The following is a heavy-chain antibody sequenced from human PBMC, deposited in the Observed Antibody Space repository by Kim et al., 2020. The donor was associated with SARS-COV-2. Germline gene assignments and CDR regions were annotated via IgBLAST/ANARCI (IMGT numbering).Heavy chain of an antibody. CDR1: GYTFTSYY. D-gene: IGHD3-22*01. CDR2: INPSGGST. CDR3: ARDRGYYDSSGPYYFDY. Sequence: ASVKVSCKASGYTFTSYYMHWVRRAPGQGLEWMGIINPSGGSTSYAQKFQGRVTMTRDTSTSTVYMELSSLRSEDTAVYYCARDRGYYDSSGPYYFDYWGQGTLVTVSS. J-gene: IGHJ4*02. V-gene: IGHV1-46*01.